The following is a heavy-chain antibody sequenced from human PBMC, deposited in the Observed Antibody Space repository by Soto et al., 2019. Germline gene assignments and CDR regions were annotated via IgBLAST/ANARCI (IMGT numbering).Heavy chain of an antibody. CDR3: AVSIADRRPYYLGMDV. J-gene: IGHJ6*02. CDR2: INPSGGST. Sequence: ASVKVSCNASGYTFTSYYMHWVRQAPGQGLEWMGIINPSGGSTSYAQKFQGRVTMTRDTSTSTVYMELSSLRSEDTAVYYCAVSIADRRPYYLGMDVWVLGTTVTVS. D-gene: IGHD6-6*01. CDR1: GYTFTSYY. V-gene: IGHV1-46*01.